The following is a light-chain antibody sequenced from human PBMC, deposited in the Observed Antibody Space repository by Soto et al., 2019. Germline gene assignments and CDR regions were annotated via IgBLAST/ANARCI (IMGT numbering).Light chain of an antibody. CDR3: SSYAGNNNLV. CDR1: GSDVGTYNY. CDR2: ELN. Sequence: QSALTQPPSASGSPGQSVTISCTGTGSDVGTYNYVSWYQQHPGKAPKLMIFELNKRPSGVPDRFSGSKSGNTASLTVSSLQADDEADYYCSSYAGNNNLVFGGGTKLT. J-gene: IGLJ3*02. V-gene: IGLV2-8*01.